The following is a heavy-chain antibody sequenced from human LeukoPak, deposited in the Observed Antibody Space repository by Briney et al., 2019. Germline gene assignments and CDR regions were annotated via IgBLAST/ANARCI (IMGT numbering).Heavy chain of an antibody. CDR2: ISTTGTTI. J-gene: IGHJ4*02. CDR1: GYLFKDYY. Sequence: PGGSLRLSCAASGYLFKDYYMSWIRQAPGKGLEWVSYISTTGTTIYYADSVRGRFTISRDNAENSLYLQMDSLRVEDTAVYYCARGETRVWGQGTLVTVSS. V-gene: IGHV3-11*01. CDR3: ARGETRV.